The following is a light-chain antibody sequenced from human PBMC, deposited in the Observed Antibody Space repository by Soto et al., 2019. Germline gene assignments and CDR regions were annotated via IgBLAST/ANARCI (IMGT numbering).Light chain of an antibody. CDR1: QSITYW. V-gene: IGKV1-5*01. J-gene: IGKJ2*01. CDR3: QHYHSFSYT. CDR2: DVF. Sequence: DIQMTQSPSSLSASVGDRVTITCRASQSITYWLAWYQQKPGRAPKLLLYDVFNLQSGVPSRFSGSGSGTAFTLTISSLQPDDSATYYCQHYHSFSYTFGQGTNLEIK.